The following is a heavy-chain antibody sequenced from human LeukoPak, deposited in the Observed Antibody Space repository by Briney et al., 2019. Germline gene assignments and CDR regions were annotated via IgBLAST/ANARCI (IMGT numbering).Heavy chain of an antibody. D-gene: IGHD2-8*01. V-gene: IGHV4-59*11. CDR3: SRENGAFSPFGY. CDR2: IFYTGST. J-gene: IGHJ4*02. Sequence: PSETLSLTCTVSGGSINSHYWNWIRQPPGKQLEWIGYIFYTGSTNYNPSLKSRVTMALDKSKNHLSLNLTSVTAADTAVYYCSRENGAFSPFGYWGQGTLVTVPS. CDR1: GGSINSHY.